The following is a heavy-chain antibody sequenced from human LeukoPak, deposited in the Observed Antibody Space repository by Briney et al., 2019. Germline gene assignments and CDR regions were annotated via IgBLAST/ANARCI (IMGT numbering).Heavy chain of an antibody. CDR2: IIPILGIA. D-gene: IGHD3-9*01. J-gene: IGHJ3*02. V-gene: IGHV1-69*04. Sequence: SVKVSCKVSGGTFSSYAISWVRQAPGQGLEWMGRIIPILGIANYAQKFQGRVTITADKSTSTAYMELSSLRSEDTAVYYCASREILTGSDAFDIWGQGTMVTVSS. CDR1: GGTFSSYA. CDR3: ASREILTGSDAFDI.